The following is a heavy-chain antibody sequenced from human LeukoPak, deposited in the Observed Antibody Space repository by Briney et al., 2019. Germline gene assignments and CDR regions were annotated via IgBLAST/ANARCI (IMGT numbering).Heavy chain of an antibody. CDR2: FDPEDGET. CDR1: GYTLAELS. Sequence: HRASVKVSCKVSGYTLAELSMHWVRQAPGKGLEWMGGFDPEDGETIYAQKFQGRVTMTEDTSTDTAYMELSSLRSEDTAVYYCATASELGWLRGWFDPWGQGTLVTVSS. J-gene: IGHJ5*02. CDR3: ATASELGWLRGWFDP. D-gene: IGHD5-24*01. V-gene: IGHV1-24*01.